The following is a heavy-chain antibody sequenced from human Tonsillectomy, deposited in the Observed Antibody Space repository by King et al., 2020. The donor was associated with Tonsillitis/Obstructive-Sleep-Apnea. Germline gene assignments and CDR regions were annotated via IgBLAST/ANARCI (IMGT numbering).Heavy chain of an antibody. Sequence: VQLQESGPGLVKPSETLSLTCTVSGGSISSYYWNWIRQPPGKGLAWIGYIYYSGSTNYNPSLKSRVTISVDTSKNQLSLKLSSVTAADTAVYYCARDMVLEVGGDAFDIWGQGTMVTVSS. CDR1: GGSISSYY. CDR3: ARDMVLEVGGDAFDI. J-gene: IGHJ3*02. CDR2: IYYSGST. V-gene: IGHV4-59*01. D-gene: IGHD2-8*01.